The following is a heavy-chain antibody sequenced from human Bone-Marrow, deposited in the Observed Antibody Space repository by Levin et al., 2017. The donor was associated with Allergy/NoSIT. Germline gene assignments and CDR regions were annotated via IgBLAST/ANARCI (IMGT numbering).Heavy chain of an antibody. CDR2: ISSSGSSI. CDR3: ARDLLLRDLYGSGNLRGRSHFYGMDV. V-gene: IGHV3-48*03. D-gene: IGHD3-10*01. J-gene: IGHJ6*02. CDR1: GFTFSNYE. Sequence: GEFLKISCAASGFTFSNYEMNWVRQAPGKGLEWVSYISSSGSSIYYADSVKGRFTISRDNAKNSLYLQMNGLRVEDSAVYYCARDLLLRDLYGSGNLRGRSHFYGMDVWGQGTTVTVSS.